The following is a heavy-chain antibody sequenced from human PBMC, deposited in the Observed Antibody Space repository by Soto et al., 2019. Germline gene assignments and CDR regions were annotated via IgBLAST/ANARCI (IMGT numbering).Heavy chain of an antibody. J-gene: IGHJ6*02. D-gene: IGHD2-2*01. Sequence: ASVKVSCKASGYTFTSYDINWVRQATGQGLEWMGWMNPNSGNTGYAQKFQGGVTMTRNTSISTAYMELSSLRSEDTAVYYCASYCSSTSCSPLRYYYGMDVWGQGTTVTVSS. CDR1: GYTFTSYD. CDR3: ASYCSSTSCSPLRYYYGMDV. V-gene: IGHV1-8*01. CDR2: MNPNSGNT.